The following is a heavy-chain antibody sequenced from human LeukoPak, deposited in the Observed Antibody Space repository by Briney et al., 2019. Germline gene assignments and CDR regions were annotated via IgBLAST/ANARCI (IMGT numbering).Heavy chain of an antibody. Sequence: ASVKVSCKASGYTFTSYGISWVRQAPGQGLEWMGWISAYNGNTNYAQKLQGRVTMTTDTSTSTAYMELRSLRSDDTAVYYCARVENDYGDSDYFDYWGQGTLVTDSS. CDR3: ARVENDYGDSDYFDY. V-gene: IGHV1-18*01. J-gene: IGHJ4*02. CDR2: ISAYNGNT. CDR1: GYTFTSYG. D-gene: IGHD4-17*01.